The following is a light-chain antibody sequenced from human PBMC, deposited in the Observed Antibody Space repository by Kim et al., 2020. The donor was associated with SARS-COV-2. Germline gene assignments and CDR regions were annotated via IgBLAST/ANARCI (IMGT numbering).Light chain of an antibody. V-gene: IGLV2-14*01. CDR3: SSYTSSSPCV. Sequence: QSALTQPASVSGSPGQSITISCTGTSSDVGGYNYVSWYQQHPGKAPKLMIYDVSKRPSGVSNRFSGSKSGNTASLTISGLQAEDDADYYCSSYTSSSPCVFGAGTKVTVL. CDR2: DVS. J-gene: IGLJ1*01. CDR1: SSDVGGYNY.